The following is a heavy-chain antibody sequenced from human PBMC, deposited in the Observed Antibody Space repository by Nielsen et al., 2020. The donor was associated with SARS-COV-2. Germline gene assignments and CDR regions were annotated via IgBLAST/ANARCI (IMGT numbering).Heavy chain of an antibody. D-gene: IGHD5-18*01. Sequence: RQAPGKGLEWIGYIYYSGSTYYNPSLKSRVTISVDTSKNQFSLKLSSVTAADTAVYYCARVDTIAPYYFDYWGQGTLVTVSS. CDR2: IYYSGST. CDR3: ARVDTIAPYYFDY. V-gene: IGHV4-31*02. J-gene: IGHJ4*02.